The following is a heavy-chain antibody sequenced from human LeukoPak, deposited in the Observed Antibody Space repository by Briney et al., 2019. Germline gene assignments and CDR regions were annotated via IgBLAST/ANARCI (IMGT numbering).Heavy chain of an antibody. Sequence: GGSLRLSCAASGFTFSDYYMSWIRQAPGKGLEWVSYISSGSAYSRYADSVKGRFTISRDNAKNSLYLQVNSLRAEDTAVYYCARGVTAAAPFDYWGQGTLVTVSS. CDR3: ARGVTAAAPFDY. CDR1: GFTFSDYY. V-gene: IGHV3-11*06. CDR2: ISSGSAYS. D-gene: IGHD6-13*01. J-gene: IGHJ4*02.